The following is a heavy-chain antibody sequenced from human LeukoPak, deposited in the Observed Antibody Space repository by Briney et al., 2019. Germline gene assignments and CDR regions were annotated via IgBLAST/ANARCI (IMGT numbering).Heavy chain of an antibody. D-gene: IGHD7-27*01. V-gene: IGHV3-7*01. CDR2: INQDGSKK. CDR3: AAGDGGDY. CDR1: GLTISSYW. Sequence: GGSLRLSCAASGLTISSYWMTWFRQAPGKGLEWVANINQDGSKKHYVGSVRGRFTISSDNAKSSLHLQMSSLRAEDTAIFYCAAGDGGDYWGQGTLVTVSS. J-gene: IGHJ4*02.